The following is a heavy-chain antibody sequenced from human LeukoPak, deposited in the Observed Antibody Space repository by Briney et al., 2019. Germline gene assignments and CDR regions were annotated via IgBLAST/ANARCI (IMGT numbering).Heavy chain of an antibody. V-gene: IGHV3-30*02. CDR1: GFTFSSYG. CDR2: IRYDGSNK. Sequence: GGSLRLSCAASGFTFSSYGMHWVRQAPGKGLEWVAFIRYDGSNKYYADSVKGRFTISRDNSKNTLYLQMNSLRAEDTAVYYCANEPRDGIAAAATITFDYWGQGTLVTVSS. J-gene: IGHJ4*02. CDR3: ANEPRDGIAAAATITFDY. D-gene: IGHD6-13*01.